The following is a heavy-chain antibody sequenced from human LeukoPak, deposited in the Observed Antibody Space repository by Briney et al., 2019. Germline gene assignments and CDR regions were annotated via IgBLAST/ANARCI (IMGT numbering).Heavy chain of an antibody. Sequence: GASVKVSCKASGGTFSSYAISWVRQAPGQGLEWMGWISAYNGNTNYAQKLHGRVTMTRDTSTSTVYMELRSLKSNDTAMYYCARASTHRYNWKSGQLNDAFDIWGQGTMVTVSS. CDR1: GGTFSSYA. CDR2: ISAYNGNT. D-gene: IGHD1-20*01. V-gene: IGHV1-18*01. CDR3: ARASTHRYNWKSGQLNDAFDI. J-gene: IGHJ3*02.